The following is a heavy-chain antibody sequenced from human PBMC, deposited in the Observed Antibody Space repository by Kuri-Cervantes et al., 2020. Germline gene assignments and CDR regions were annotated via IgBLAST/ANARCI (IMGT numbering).Heavy chain of an antibody. CDR2: VSGNGAHI. D-gene: IGHD3-9*01. J-gene: IGHJ5*02. V-gene: IGHV3-9*01. CDR1: GFMFGDFS. CDR3: ETLGVATRYFDWWVAH. Sequence: GGSLRLSCEVSSFDDGFMFGDFSFHWVRQSPGKGLEWVAGVSGNGAHIGCADAVKGRFNISRDNAKNTLYLQMNSLRAEDTAVYYCETLGVATRYFDWWVAHWGQGTRVTVSS.